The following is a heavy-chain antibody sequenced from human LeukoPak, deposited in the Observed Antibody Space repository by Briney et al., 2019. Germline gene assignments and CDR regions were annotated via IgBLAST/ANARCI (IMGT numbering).Heavy chain of an antibody. V-gene: IGHV1-69*05. D-gene: IGHD3-9*01. Sequence: GSSVKVSCKASGGTFSSYAISWVRQAPGQGLEWMGRIIPTFGTANYAQKFQGRVTITTDESTSTAYMELSSLRSEDTAVYYCAREVNYDILTGYYYFDYWGQGTLVTVSS. J-gene: IGHJ4*02. CDR2: IIPTFGTA. CDR1: GGTFSSYA. CDR3: AREVNYDILTGYYYFDY.